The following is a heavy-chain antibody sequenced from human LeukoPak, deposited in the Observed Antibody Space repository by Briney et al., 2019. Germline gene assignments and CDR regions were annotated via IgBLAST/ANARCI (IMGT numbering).Heavy chain of an antibody. J-gene: IGHJ4*02. CDR3: TRNPRAIVSQETDY. CDR2: IGSKVTNYAT. V-gene: IGHV3-73*01. Sequence: PGGSLSLSCAVSGFTFSDSAMHWVRQASGKGLEWVGHIGSKVTNYATAYVASVKGRFTISRDDSKNTAYLQMNSLKTEDTAVYYCTRNPRAIVSQETDYCGQGSLVTVSS. D-gene: IGHD2/OR15-2a*01. CDR1: GFTFSDSA.